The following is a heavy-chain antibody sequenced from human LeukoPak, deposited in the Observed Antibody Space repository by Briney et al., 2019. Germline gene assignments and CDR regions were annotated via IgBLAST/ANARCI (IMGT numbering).Heavy chain of an antibody. J-gene: IGHJ3*02. V-gene: IGHV3-33*01. CDR3: ARAGNAFDI. Sequence: GRSLRLSCAASGFTFSSFGMHWVRQAPGKGLEWVAVIWYDGSEKYYTDSVKGRFTISRDNSKNTLYLQMSSLRGEDTAIYYCARAGNAFDIWGQGTMVTVSS. CDR2: IWYDGSEK. D-gene: IGHD6-13*01. CDR1: GFTFSSFG.